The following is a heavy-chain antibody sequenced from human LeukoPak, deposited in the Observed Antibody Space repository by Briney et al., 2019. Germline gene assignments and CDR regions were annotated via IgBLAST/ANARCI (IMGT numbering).Heavy chain of an antibody. J-gene: IGHJ5*02. Sequence: GESLKISCKGSGYSFTSYWIGWVRQMPGKGLEWMGIIYPGDSDTRYSPSFQGQVTISADKSISTAYLQWSSLKASDTAMYYCARHFASMVRGFWFDPWGQGTLVTVSS. CDR1: GYSFTSYW. CDR2: IYPGDSDT. D-gene: IGHD3-10*01. V-gene: IGHV5-51*01. CDR3: ARHFASMVRGFWFDP.